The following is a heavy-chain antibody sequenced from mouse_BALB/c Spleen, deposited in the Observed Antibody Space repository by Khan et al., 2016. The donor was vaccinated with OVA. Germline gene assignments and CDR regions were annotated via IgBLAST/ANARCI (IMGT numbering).Heavy chain of an antibody. CDR1: GFTFSNYA. Sequence: EVELVESGGGLVKPGGSLKFSCAASGFTFSNYAMSWVRQTPEKRLEWVATISSAGSFLYYPDRVKSRFTISRDTAQNTLYLQMSSLRSEDTAMYYCARTPGYYGSNYFDYWGHGTTLTVSS. D-gene: IGHD1-1*01. V-gene: IGHV5-9-3*01. J-gene: IGHJ2*01. CDR2: ISSAGSFL. CDR3: ARTPGYYGSNYFDY.